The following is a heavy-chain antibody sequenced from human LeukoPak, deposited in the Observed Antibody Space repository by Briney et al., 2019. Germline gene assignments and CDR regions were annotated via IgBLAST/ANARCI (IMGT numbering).Heavy chain of an antibody. D-gene: IGHD3-22*01. CDR1: GGSISSYY. J-gene: IGHJ4*02. CDR3: AREGEYYDSSGYYYYFDY. CDR2: IYYSGST. V-gene: IGHV4-59*12. Sequence: SETLSLTCTVSGGSISSYYWSWIRQPPGKGLEWIGYIYYSGSTNYNPSLKSRVTISVDTSKNQFSLKLSSVTAADTAVYYCAREGEYYDSSGYYYYFDYGGRGTLVSVSS.